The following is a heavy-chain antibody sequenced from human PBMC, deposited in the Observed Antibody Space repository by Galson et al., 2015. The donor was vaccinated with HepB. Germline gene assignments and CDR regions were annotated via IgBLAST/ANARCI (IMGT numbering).Heavy chain of an antibody. D-gene: IGHD6-25*01. CDR2: ISSSGNTK. J-gene: IGHJ5*02. V-gene: IGHV3-11*01. CDR1: GLTFSDYY. Sequence: SLRLSCAASGLTFSDYYMSWIRQAPGKGLEWISYISSSGNTKYYADSVKGRFTISRDNAKNSLYLQMNSLRAEDTAVYYCARAALGWFDPWGQGTLVTVSS. CDR3: ARAALGWFDP.